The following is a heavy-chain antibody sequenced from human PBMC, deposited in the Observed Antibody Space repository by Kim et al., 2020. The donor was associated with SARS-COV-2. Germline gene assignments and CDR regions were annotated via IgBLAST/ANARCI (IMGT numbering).Heavy chain of an antibody. Sequence: SPSLKSRLTITKDTSKNQVVLTMTNMDPVDTATYYCAHGTYSNFYWYFDLWGRGTLVTVSS. CDR3: AHGTYSNFYWYFDL. D-gene: IGHD4-4*01. J-gene: IGHJ2*01. V-gene: IGHV2-5*01.